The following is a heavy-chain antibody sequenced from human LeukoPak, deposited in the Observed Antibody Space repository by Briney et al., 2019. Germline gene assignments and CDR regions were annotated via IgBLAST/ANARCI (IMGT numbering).Heavy chain of an antibody. CDR3: AREGAVGGTRYYFDY. J-gene: IGHJ4*02. Sequence: ASVKVSCKASGYTFSSYYMHWVRQAPGQGLEWMGIINPSGGSRSYAQKFQGRVTMTRDTSTSTVYMELRRLRSEDMAVYYCAREGAVGGTRYYFDYWGQGTLVTVSS. D-gene: IGHD1-26*01. CDR2: INPSGGSR. V-gene: IGHV1-46*01. CDR1: GYTFSSYY.